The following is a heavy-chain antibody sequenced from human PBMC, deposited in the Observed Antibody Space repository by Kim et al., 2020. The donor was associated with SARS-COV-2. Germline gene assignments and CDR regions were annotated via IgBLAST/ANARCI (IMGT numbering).Heavy chain of an antibody. J-gene: IGHJ5*02. V-gene: IGHV1-3*01. Sequence: ASVKVSCKASGYTFDTYSLYWVRQAPAQRFEWMGWINGGNGNTRYSQNSQGRVTITKDTSASTSYMQLSSLTSKDTAVYYCAREGSGSYNWFDPWGQGTLVTVSS. CDR3: AREGSGSYNWFDP. CDR2: INGGNGNT. D-gene: IGHD3-10*01. CDR1: GYTFDTYS.